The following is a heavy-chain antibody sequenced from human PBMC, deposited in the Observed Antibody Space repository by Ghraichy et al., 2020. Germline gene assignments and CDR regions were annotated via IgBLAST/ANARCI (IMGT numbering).Heavy chain of an antibody. V-gene: IGHV3-15*01. J-gene: IGHJ4*02. D-gene: IGHD2-2*01. CDR1: GFIFSSAW. Sequence: GGSLRLSCAASGFIFSSAWMSWVRQAPGKGLEWVGRIKYKAEAETTDYAAPVKGRFTISRDDSKNTLFLQMNSLQIEDTAVYYCATESYCSSTTCPFTLDYWGQGTQVTVSS. CDR3: ATESYCSSTTCPFTLDY. CDR2: IKYKAEAETT.